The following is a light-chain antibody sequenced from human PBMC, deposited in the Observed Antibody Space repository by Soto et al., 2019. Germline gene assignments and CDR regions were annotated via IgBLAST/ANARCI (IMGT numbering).Light chain of an antibody. CDR3: SAYAGSNNFV. J-gene: IGLJ1*01. CDR1: SSDVGDNY. Sequence: QSALTQPPSASGSPGQPVTISCTGTSSDVGDNYVSCYQQHLGKAPKLIIYEVSQRPSGVPDRFSGSKSGNTASLTVSGLQTEDEADYYCSAYAGSNNFVFGSGTKV. CDR2: EVS. V-gene: IGLV2-8*01.